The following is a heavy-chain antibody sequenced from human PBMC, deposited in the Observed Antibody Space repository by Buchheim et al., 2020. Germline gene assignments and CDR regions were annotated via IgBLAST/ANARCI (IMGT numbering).Heavy chain of an antibody. CDR1: GFTFSSYG. D-gene: IGHD3-3*01. V-gene: IGHV3-30*18. Sequence: QVQLVESGGGVVQPGRSLRLSCAASGFTFSSYGMHWVRQAPGKGLEWVAVISYDGSNKYYADSVKGRFTISRDNSKTTLYLQMNSLRAEDTAVYYCAKDHYDFWSGPDYWGQGTL. CDR3: AKDHYDFWSGPDY. J-gene: IGHJ4*02. CDR2: ISYDGSNK.